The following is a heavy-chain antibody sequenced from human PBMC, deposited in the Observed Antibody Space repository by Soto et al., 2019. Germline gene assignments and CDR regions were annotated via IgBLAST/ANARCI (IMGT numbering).Heavy chain of an antibody. CDR2: IRSKADGGTT. D-gene: IGHD4-17*01. Sequence: VVSLRLSWVGTGFMFSNACINWVLQAPGKGLEWGGRIRSKADGGTTDYAAPVKGRFTISRDNLQNMLYLQMNSLRTEDTAVHYCTTTALDHGLDYWGQGALVTVSX. CDR1: GFMFSNAC. V-gene: IGHV3-15*01. CDR3: TTTALDHGLDY. J-gene: IGHJ4*02.